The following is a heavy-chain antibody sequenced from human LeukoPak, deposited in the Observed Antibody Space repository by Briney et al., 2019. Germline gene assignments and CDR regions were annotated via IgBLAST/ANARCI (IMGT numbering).Heavy chain of an antibody. V-gene: IGHV4-31*03. Sequence: SETLSLTCTVSGDSTSSGGYCWNWFRQHPGKGLEWIGYIYSSGSTFYNPSLKSRVIISVDTSKNQFSLKLSSVTAADTALYYCAGSEAPITPPPYGMGVWGQGTKVTVSS. D-gene: IGHD3-10*01. J-gene: IGHJ6*02. CDR1: GDSTSSGGYC. CDR2: IYSSGST. CDR3: AGSEAPITPPPYGMGV.